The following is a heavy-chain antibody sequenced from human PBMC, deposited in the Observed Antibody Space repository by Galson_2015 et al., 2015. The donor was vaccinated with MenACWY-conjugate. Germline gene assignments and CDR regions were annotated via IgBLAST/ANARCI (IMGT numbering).Heavy chain of an antibody. CDR1: GFTFSDYY. CDR3: ARDPARYSSSCSWFDP. J-gene: IGHJ5*02. V-gene: IGHV3-11*06. CDR2: ISSSSSYT. D-gene: IGHD6-13*01. Sequence: SLRLSCAASGFTFSDYYMSWIRQAPGKGLEWVSYISSSSSYTNYADSVKGRFTISRDNAKNSLYLQMNSLRAEDTAVCYCARDPARYSSSCSWFDPWGQGTLVTVSS.